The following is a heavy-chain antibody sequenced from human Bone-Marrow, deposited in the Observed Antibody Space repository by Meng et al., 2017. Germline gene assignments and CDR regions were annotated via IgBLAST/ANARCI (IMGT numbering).Heavy chain of an antibody. CDR1: GYTFTRYS. CDR2: ITTNTRNP. CDR3: ARDPGTTGTGFDT. D-gene: IGHD1-1*01. V-gene: IGHV7-4-1*02. J-gene: IGHJ5*02. Sequence: QVQLVQSGSELKKPGASVKISCKASGYTFTRYSIIWVRQAPGQGLEWIGWITTNTRNPTYAQGFTGRFVFSLDTSVSTAYLQINSLKAEDTALYYCARDPGTTGTGFDTWGQGTLVTVSS.